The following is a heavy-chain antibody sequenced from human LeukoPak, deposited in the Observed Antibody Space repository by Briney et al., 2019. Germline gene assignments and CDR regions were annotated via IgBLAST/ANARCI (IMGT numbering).Heavy chain of an antibody. CDR2: IYPGDSDT. Sequence: GESLKISCKGSGYSFTSYWIGWVRQMPGKGLEWMGIIYPGDSDTRYSPSFQGQVTISADKSISTAYLQWSSLKASDTAMYYCARHHTRYSGYEPTDYLGQGTLVTVSS. CDR1: GYSFTSYW. D-gene: IGHD5-12*01. J-gene: IGHJ4*02. CDR3: ARHHTRYSGYEPTDY. V-gene: IGHV5-51*01.